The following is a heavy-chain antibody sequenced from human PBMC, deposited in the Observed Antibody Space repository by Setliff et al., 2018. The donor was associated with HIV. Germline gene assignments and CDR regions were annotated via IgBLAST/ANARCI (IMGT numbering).Heavy chain of an antibody. V-gene: IGHV4-59*11. CDR3: ARGRTGHDY. CDR2: IYGSGTT. Sequence: SETLSLTCSVAGASMTSHYLTWIRQPRGMGLEWIGNIYGSGTTKYNPSLRSRVTISVDKAKNQLSLSLDSVTAADTAVYYCARGRTGHDYWGQGMLVTVSS. CDR1: GASMTSHY. J-gene: IGHJ4*02.